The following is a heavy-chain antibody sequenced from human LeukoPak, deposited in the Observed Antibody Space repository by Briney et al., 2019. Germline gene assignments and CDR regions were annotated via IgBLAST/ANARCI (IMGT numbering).Heavy chain of an antibody. CDR3: ARHSSLLAWFDP. Sequence: PSETLSLTCAVYGGSFSGYYWSWIRQPPGKGLEWIGEINHSGSTNHNPSLKSRVTISVDTSKNQFSLKLSSVTAADTAVYYCARHSSLLAWFDPWGQGTLVTVSS. V-gene: IGHV4-34*01. CDR2: INHSGST. J-gene: IGHJ5*02. D-gene: IGHD1-26*01. CDR1: GGSFSGYY.